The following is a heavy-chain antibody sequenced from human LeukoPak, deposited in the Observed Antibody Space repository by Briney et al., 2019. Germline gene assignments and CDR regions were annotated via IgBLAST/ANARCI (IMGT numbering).Heavy chain of an antibody. Sequence: SETLSLTCAVSGGSISSGGYPWSWIRQPPGKGLEWIGYIYHSGSTYYNPSLKSRVTISVDTSKNQFSLKLSSVTAADTAVYYCARIQQQLDTYYFDYWGQGTLVTVSS. CDR3: ARIQQQLDTYYFDY. V-gene: IGHV4-30-2*01. D-gene: IGHD6-13*01. CDR1: GGSISSGGYP. CDR2: IYHSGST. J-gene: IGHJ4*02.